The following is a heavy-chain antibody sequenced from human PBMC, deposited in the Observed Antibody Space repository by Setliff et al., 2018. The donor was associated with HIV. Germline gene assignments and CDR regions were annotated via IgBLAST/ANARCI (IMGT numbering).Heavy chain of an antibody. CDR2: IWYDGSTK. J-gene: IGHJ4*02. Sequence: GGSLRLSCAASGFIFSRNGMHWVRQAPGKGLEWVAVIWYDGSTKYYADSVKGRFTISIDNSKNTVYLELNSLKPEDTAEDYCATARIPTGGVSTSLDYWGQGTLVNVSS. D-gene: IGHD3-3*01. CDR3: ATARIPTGGVSTSLDY. V-gene: IGHV3-33*03. CDR1: GFIFSRNG.